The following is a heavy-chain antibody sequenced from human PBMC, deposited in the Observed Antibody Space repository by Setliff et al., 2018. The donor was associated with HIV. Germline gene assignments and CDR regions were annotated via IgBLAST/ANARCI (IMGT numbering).Heavy chain of an antibody. J-gene: IGHJ5*02. V-gene: IGHV4-39*01. D-gene: IGHD3-22*01. CDR1: GSSASNSRYY. CDR3: ASRVYYYDSNNFLREEGFDP. Sequence: PSETLSLTCTVSGSSASNSRYYWAWIRQPPGKGLEYIGSLYYHEKAYYSTSLTSRVTISIDTSKNQFSLNLTPVTAADSAVYYCASRVYYYDSNNFLREEGFDPWGQGTLVTV. CDR2: LYYHEKA.